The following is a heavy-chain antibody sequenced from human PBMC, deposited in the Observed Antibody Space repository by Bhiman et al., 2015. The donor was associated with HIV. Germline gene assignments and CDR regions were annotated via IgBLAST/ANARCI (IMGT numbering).Heavy chain of an antibody. CDR1: GFTFSDHH. Sequence: VQLVESGGGLVKPGGSLRLSCAASGFTFSDHHMSWIRQAPGKGLEWVSAISGSGGSTYYADSVKGRFTISRDNSKNTLYLQMNSLRAEDTAVYYCAPRDTMVRGVSWGQGTLVTVSS. J-gene: IGHJ4*02. V-gene: IGHV3-23*04. CDR2: ISGSGGST. CDR3: APRDTMVRGVS. D-gene: IGHD3-10*01.